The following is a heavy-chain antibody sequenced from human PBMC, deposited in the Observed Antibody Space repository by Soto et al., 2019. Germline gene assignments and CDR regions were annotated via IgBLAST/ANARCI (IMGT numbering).Heavy chain of an antibody. D-gene: IGHD4-17*01. V-gene: IGHV1-18*01. Sequence: QVQLVQSGAEVKKPGASVKVSCKASGYTFTSYGISWVRQAPGQGLEWMGWISAYNGNTNYAQKLQGRVTMTTDTHTSTAYMELRGVRSDDTAVYYCARDGYGDHDPPIFDYWGQGTLVTVSS. CDR1: GYTFTSYG. J-gene: IGHJ4*02. CDR3: ARDGYGDHDPPIFDY. CDR2: ISAYNGNT.